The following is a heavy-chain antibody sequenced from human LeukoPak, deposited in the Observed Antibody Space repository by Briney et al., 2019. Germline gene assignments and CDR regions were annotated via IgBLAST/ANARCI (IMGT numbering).Heavy chain of an antibody. D-gene: IGHD6-19*01. CDR3: ARGRSGWNDAFDI. J-gene: IGHJ3*02. V-gene: IGHV3-23*01. CDR2: ISGRGGST. Sequence: HPGGSLRLSCAASGFTFSSYAMTWVRQAPGKGLEWVSVISGRGGSTYYADSVKGRFTISRDNSKNTLYLQMNSLRADDTAVYYCARGRSGWNDAFDIWGQGTMVTVSS. CDR1: GFTFSSYA.